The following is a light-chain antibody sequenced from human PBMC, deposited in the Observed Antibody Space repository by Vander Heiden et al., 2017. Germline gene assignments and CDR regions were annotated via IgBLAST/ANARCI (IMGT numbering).Light chain of an antibody. V-gene: IGLV3-10*01. Sequence: SELTHPPSVTVSAGQTARITCGGNAFANKFAYWYQQKSGQAPVLVIFEDTKRPSGIPKRFSGSSSGTLATLTISGAQVEDEADYYCHASDSSSNQGVFGGGTKVTVL. CDR2: EDT. CDR3: HASDSSSNQGV. J-gene: IGLJ3*02. CDR1: AFANKF.